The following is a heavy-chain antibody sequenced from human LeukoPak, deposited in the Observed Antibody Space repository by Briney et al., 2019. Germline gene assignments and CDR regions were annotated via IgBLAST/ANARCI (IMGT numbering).Heavy chain of an antibody. Sequence: GASVKVSCKASGGTFSSYAISWVRQAPGQGLEWMGGIIPIFGTANYAQKFQGRVTITTDESTSTVYMELSSLSSEDTAVYYCARDLNGSGSYYGEVDYWGQGTLVTVSS. CDR3: ARDLNGSGSYYGEVDY. V-gene: IGHV1-69*05. CDR1: GGTFSSYA. D-gene: IGHD3-10*01. CDR2: IIPIFGTA. J-gene: IGHJ4*02.